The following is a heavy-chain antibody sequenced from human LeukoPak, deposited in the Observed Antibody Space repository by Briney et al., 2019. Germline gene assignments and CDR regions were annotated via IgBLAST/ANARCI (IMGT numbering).Heavy chain of an antibody. CDR3: ARDGYSSSWFEDY. V-gene: IGHV3-7*03. CDR1: GFTFRDYW. Sequence: GGSLRLSCAASGFTFRDYWMSWVRQAPGKGLEWVANIRQDGSEQYYVDSVKGRFTISRDNAKNSLYLQMISLRAEDTAAYYCARDGYSSSWFEDYWGQGTLVTVSS. D-gene: IGHD6-13*01. CDR2: IRQDGSEQ. J-gene: IGHJ4*02.